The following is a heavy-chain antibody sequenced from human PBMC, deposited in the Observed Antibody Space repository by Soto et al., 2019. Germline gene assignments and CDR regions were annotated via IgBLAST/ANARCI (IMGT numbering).Heavy chain of an antibody. J-gene: IGHJ4*02. V-gene: IGHV3-48*01. CDR2: ISSSSSTI. Sequence: PGESLKISCAASGFTFSSYSMNWVRQAPGKGLEWVSYISSSSSTIYYADSVKGRFTISRDNAKNSLYLQMNSLRAEDTAVYYCARGSYSSSWYLGFDYWGQGTLVTVSS. CDR3: ARGSYSSSWYLGFDY. D-gene: IGHD6-13*01. CDR1: GFTFSSYS.